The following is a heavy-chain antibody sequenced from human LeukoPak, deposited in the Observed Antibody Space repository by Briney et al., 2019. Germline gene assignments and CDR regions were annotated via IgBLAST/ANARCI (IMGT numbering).Heavy chain of an antibody. CDR1: GGSISSGGYY. CDR3: ARVNSGRFDP. Sequence: SETLSLTCTVSGGSISSGGYYWSWIRQHPGKGLEWIGYIYYSGSTYYNPSLKSRVTISVDTSKNQFSLKLSSVTAADTAVYYCARVNSGRFDPWGQGTLVTVSS. V-gene: IGHV4-31*03. J-gene: IGHJ5*02. CDR2: IYYSGST. D-gene: IGHD5-12*01.